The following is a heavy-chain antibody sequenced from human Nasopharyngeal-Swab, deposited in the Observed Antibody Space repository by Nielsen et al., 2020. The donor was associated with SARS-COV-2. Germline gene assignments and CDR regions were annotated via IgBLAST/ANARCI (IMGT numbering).Heavy chain of an antibody. Sequence: ASVKVSRKPSGYTFTDYYMHWVRQAPGQGLEWMGWMNPHNGGTNYEQKFQGRVTMTRDTSISTGSMELRRLRPDDTGVYYCARRGSHRLVDALDIWGQGTMVTVSS. CDR2: MNPHNGGT. J-gene: IGHJ3*02. D-gene: IGHD5-12*01. V-gene: IGHV1-2*02. CDR3: ARRGSHRLVDALDI. CDR1: GYTFTDYY.